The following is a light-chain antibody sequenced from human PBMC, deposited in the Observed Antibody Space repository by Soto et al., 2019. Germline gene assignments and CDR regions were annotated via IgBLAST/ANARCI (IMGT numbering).Light chain of an antibody. CDR1: RDVGSD. Sequence: MTQSPSSLSGSVGEKIIMTCRASRDVGSDVSWYQQKPGQAPKLLIYAASNLYTGVPSRFSGSRSGTEFTLTISSLQPEDFASYYCLQDYGDSWTFGQGTKVDI. CDR2: AAS. CDR3: LQDYGDSWT. V-gene: IGKV1-6*01. J-gene: IGKJ1*01.